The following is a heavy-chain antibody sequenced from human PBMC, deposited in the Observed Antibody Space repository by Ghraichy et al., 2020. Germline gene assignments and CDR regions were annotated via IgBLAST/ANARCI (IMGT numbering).Heavy chain of an antibody. CDR2: IKQDESEK. CDR3: ARHGWGLYDSSGYYAH. CDR1: VFTFSSYW. D-gene: IGHD3-22*01. Sequence: GGSLRLSCAASVFTFSSYWMSWVRQAPGKGLEWVADIKQDESEKYYVDSVKGRFTISRDNAKNSLHLQMNSLRAEDTAVYYCARHGWGLYDSSGYYAHWGQGSLVTVSS. V-gene: IGHV3-7*03. J-gene: IGHJ4*02.